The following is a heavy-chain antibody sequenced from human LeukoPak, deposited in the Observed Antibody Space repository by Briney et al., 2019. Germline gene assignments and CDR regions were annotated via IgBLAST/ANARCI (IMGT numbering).Heavy chain of an antibody. V-gene: IGHV1-69*06. Sequence: SVKVSCMASGGTFSSYAISSGRQAPGQGRGWMGGIIPILGTANYAQKLQGGVTITGAKSTSTAYMELSSLRSEDTAVYYWARGGLAAAGSVWFDPWGQGTLVTVSS. CDR3: ARGGLAAAGSVWFDP. CDR2: IIPILGTA. D-gene: IGHD6-13*01. J-gene: IGHJ5*02. CDR1: GGTFSSYA.